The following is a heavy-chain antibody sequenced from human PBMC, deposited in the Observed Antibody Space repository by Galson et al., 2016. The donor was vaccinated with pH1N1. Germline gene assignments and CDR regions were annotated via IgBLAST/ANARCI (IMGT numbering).Heavy chain of an antibody. V-gene: IGHV3-23*01. CDR2: VGRSGHNT. J-gene: IGHJ4*02. D-gene: IGHD1-26*01. Sequence: SLRLSCAASGFTFSNDAMSWVRQAPGKRLEWVSTVGRSGHNTHYTDSVRGRFTISRDNSRNTLYLQMNSLRAEDTAVCFCTKDTDEMVGSSSNWGQGALVTVSS. CDR3: TKDTDEMVGSSSN. CDR1: GFTFSNDA.